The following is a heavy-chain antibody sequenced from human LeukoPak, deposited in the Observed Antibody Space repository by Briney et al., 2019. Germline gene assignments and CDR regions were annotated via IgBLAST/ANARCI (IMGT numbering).Heavy chain of an antibody. CDR2: INPNSGGT. Sequence: GASVKVSCKASGYTFTGYYMHWVRQAPGQGLEWMGWINPNSGGTNYAQKFQGRVTMTRDTSISTAYMELSRLRSDDTAVYYCARPPSYGSGTAHFDYWGQGTLVTVSS. J-gene: IGHJ4*02. V-gene: IGHV1-2*02. CDR3: ARPPSYGSGTAHFDY. D-gene: IGHD3-10*01. CDR1: GYTFTGYY.